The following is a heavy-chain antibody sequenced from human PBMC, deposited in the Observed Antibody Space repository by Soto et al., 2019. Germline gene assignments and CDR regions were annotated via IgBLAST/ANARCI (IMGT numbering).Heavy chain of an antibody. CDR1: GNTFTDYS. CDR2: IHPSDSYT. J-gene: IGHJ6*01. V-gene: IGHV5-10-1*01. CDR3: ARTLVETPTTSHVMDV. D-gene: IGHD1-1*01. Sequence: PGESLKISCEGRGNTFTDYSITWLRRTPGTGLEWIGKIHPSDSYTNFNPSFRGHVGISVDRSANTAYLQWTSLKASDSGIYYCARTLVETPTTSHVMDVWGHGNTVTVSS.